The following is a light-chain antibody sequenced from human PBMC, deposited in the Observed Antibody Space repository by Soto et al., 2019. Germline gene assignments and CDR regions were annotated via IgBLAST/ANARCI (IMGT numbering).Light chain of an antibody. J-gene: IGLJ1*01. CDR1: SSDVGGYNY. V-gene: IGLV2-8*01. Sequence: QSVLTQPPSASGSPGQSVAISCTGTSSDVGGYNYVSWYQQHPGKAPKLMIYEVNKRPSGVPDRFSGSKSGNTASLTVSGLQAEDEADYYCSSYAGSRNVLGTGTRSPS. CDR2: EVN. CDR3: SSYAGSRNV.